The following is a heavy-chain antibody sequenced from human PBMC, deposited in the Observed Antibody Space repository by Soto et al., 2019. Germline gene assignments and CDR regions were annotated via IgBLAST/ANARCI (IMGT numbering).Heavy chain of an antibody. J-gene: IGHJ4*02. CDR2: IYYSGGT. CDR3: GRTDYDSRGTDY. V-gene: IGHV4-30-4*01. Sequence: SETLSLTCSVSGGSISSGESYWNWIRQPPGQGLEWIGFIYYSGGTYYNPSLKSRLTLSVDTSKNQFSLKLRSVTAADTAVYYCGRTDYDSRGTDYWGQGTLVTVSS. CDR1: GGSISSGESY. D-gene: IGHD3-22*01.